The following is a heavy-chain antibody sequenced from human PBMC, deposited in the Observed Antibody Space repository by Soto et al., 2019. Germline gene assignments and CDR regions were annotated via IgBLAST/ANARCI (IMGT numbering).Heavy chain of an antibody. Sequence: PVGSLRLSCAASGFTVSSKYMNWVRQAPGKGLEWVSIIWSAGLTYYADSVRGRFTISRDIPKNILFLRMNNLRAEDSAIYYCARELPPDLWGQGTLVTVSS. V-gene: IGHV3-53*01. CDR1: GFTVSSKY. CDR2: IWSAGLT. CDR3: ARELPPDL. J-gene: IGHJ5*02. D-gene: IGHD2-15*01.